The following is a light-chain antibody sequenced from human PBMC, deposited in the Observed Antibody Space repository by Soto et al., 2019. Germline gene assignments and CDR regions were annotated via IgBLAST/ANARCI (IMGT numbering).Light chain of an antibody. CDR3: QQYGNSPIT. CDR2: DAS. V-gene: IGKV3-20*01. Sequence: EFVLPQSPGALSFSPGERATLSCRVSQTVRNNYLAWYQQKPGQAPRLLIYDASSRATGIPDRFSGSGSGTDFTLTISRLEPEDFAVYYCQQYGNSPITFGQGTRLEI. CDR1: QTVRNNY. J-gene: IGKJ5*01.